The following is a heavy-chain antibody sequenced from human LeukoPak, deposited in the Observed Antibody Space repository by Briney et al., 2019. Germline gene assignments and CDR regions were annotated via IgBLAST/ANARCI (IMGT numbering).Heavy chain of an antibody. J-gene: IGHJ5*02. V-gene: IGHV3-23*01. Sequence: RGGSLRLSCAASGFTFSNYAMNWVRQAPGKGLEWVSGISASGGNTYYADSVKGRLTISRDNSKNTLYLQMHSLRAEDTAVYYCAKEYGDYGPDWFDPWGQGNLVTVSS. D-gene: IGHD4-17*01. CDR3: AKEYGDYGPDWFDP. CDR1: GFTFSNYA. CDR2: ISASGGNT.